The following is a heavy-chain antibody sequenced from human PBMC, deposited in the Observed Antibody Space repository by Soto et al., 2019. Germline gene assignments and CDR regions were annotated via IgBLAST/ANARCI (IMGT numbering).Heavy chain of an antibody. J-gene: IGHJ4*02. CDR1: GDTFSSYA. CDR3: ARGLPGYCTNGVCYPFDY. D-gene: IGHD2-8*01. V-gene: IGHV1-69*12. CDR2: IIPIFGTA. Sequence: QVQLVQSGAEVKKPGSPVKVSCKASGDTFSSYAISWVRQAPGQGLEWMGGIIPIFGTANYAQKFQGRVTITADESTSTAYMELSSLRSEDTAVYYCARGLPGYCTNGVCYPFDYWGQGTLVTVSS.